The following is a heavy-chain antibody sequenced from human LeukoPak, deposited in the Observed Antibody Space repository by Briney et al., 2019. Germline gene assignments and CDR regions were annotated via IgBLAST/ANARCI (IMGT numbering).Heavy chain of an antibody. V-gene: IGHV1-2*02. CDR3: ARGEVAESFHL. Sequence: ASVKVSCKASGYTFTYYYLHWVRQAPGQGLEWMGWINPNNGGTNYAQKFQGRVTMTGDTSISTAYMELTRLRSDDTAVYYCARGEVAESFHLWGQGTLVTVSS. CDR1: GYTFTYYY. CDR2: INPNNGGT. J-gene: IGHJ1*01.